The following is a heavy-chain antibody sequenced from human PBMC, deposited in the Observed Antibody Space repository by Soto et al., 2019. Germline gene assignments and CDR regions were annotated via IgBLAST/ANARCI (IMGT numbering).Heavy chain of an antibody. Sequence: SWTXSLTCAFSGGSCTINNLWTCFRQPPGQGLEWIGEIYRNGSTNYNPSLKRRVTISLEKSEKQFSLKVTYMNAADTAVYYCARRETGTSVAYWGKGTLVTV. CDR2: IYRNGST. D-gene: IGHD1-7*01. J-gene: IGHJ4*02. CDR1: GGSCTINNL. CDR3: ARRETGTSVAY. V-gene: IGHV4-4*02.